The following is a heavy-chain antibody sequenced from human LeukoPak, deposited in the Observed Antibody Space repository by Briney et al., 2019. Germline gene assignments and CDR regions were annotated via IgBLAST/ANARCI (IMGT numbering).Heavy chain of an antibody. CDR1: GGTFSSYA. Sequence: ASVKVSCKASGGTFSSYAISWVRQAPGQGLEWMGGIIPIFGTANYAQKFQGRVTITADESTSTAYMELSSLRSEDTAVYYCASGLSNGFWSGYYTPDYWGQGTLVTVSS. CDR2: IIPIFGTA. V-gene: IGHV1-69*01. J-gene: IGHJ4*02. D-gene: IGHD3-3*01. CDR3: ASGLSNGFWSGYYTPDY.